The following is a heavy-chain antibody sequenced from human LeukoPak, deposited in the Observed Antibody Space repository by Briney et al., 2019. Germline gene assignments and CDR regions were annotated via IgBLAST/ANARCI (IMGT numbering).Heavy chain of an antibody. CDR3: ARQEGIAAAGDWFDP. V-gene: IGHV5-51*01. D-gene: IGHD6-13*01. Sequence: GESLKISCKGSGYSFTSYWIGWVRPMPGKGLEWMGIIYPGDSDTRYSPSFQGQVTISADKSISTAYLQWSSLKASDTAMYYCARQEGIAAAGDWFDPWGQGTLVTVSS. CDR1: GYSFTSYW. CDR2: IYPGDSDT. J-gene: IGHJ5*02.